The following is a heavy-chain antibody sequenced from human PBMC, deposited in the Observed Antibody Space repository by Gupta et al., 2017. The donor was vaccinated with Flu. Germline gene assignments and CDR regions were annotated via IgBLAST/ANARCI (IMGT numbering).Heavy chain of an antibody. J-gene: IGHJ4*01. D-gene: IGHD6-13*01. Sequence: ELLLLASVGGLVQPGRSLRLSCAASGFTFSRYAMSWVRQAPGKGLEWVSAISGSGGSTYYADSVKGRFTISRDNSKNTLYLQMNSLRAEDTAVYYCAKGSSSWYGGGVDWGQGTLVTVSS. V-gene: IGHV3-23*01. CDR2: ISGSGGST. CDR3: AKGSSSWYGGGVD. CDR1: GFTFSRYA.